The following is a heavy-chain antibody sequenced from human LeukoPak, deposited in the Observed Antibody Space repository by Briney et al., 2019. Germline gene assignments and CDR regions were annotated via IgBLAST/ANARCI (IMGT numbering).Heavy chain of an antibody. J-gene: IGHJ6*02. CDR3: AGGAGVYYYGMDV. Sequence: GSLRLSCAASGFTFSGFGLSWVRQAPGKGLEWVSAISGSGGSTYYADSVKGRFTISRDNSKNTLYLQMNSLRAEDTALYYCAGGAGVYYYGMDVWGQGTSVTVSS. V-gene: IGHV3-23*01. CDR2: ISGSGGST. CDR1: GFTFSGFG.